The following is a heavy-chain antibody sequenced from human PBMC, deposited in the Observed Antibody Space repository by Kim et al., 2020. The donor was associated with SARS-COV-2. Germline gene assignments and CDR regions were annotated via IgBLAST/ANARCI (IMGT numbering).Heavy chain of an antibody. CDR3: AKDYRPGGYDFSSMNWFDP. CDR1: GFTFSSYA. D-gene: IGHD3-3*01. CDR2: ISGSGGST. V-gene: IGHV3-23*01. Sequence: GGSLRLSCAASGFTFSSYAMSWVRQAPGKGLEWVSAISGSGGSTYYADSVKGRFTISRDNSKNTLYLQMNSLRAEDTAVYYCAKDYRPGGYDFSSMNWFDPWGQGTLVTVSS. J-gene: IGHJ5*02.